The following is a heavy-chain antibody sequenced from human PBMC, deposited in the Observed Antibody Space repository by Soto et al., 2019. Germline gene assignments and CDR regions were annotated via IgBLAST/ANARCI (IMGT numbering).Heavy chain of an antibody. CDR1: GFSLSNARMG. CDR2: IFSNDEK. CDR3: ARSHAPWLETSGAFDI. J-gene: IGHJ3*02. Sequence: QVTLKESGPVLVKPTEPLTLTCTVSGFSLSNARMGVSWIRQPPGKALEWLAHIFSNDEKSYSTSLKSRLTITKDTSKSQVVLTLANVDPGDRATYYGARSHAPWLETSGAFDIWGQGTMVTVSS. V-gene: IGHV2-26*01. D-gene: IGHD3-22*01.